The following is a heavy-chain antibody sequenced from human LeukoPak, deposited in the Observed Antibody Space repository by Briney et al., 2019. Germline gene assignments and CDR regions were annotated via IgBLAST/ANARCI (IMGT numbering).Heavy chain of an antibody. Sequence: GGSLRLSCAASGFTVSSNYMSWVRQAPGKGLEWVSYISSSGSGSIIYYADSVKGRFTISRDNAKNSLYLQMNSLRAEDTAVYYCARGTNYGVATTYYFDYWGQGTLVTVSS. CDR2: ISSSGSGSII. D-gene: IGHD4-17*01. CDR1: GFTVSSNY. V-gene: IGHV3-11*01. J-gene: IGHJ4*02. CDR3: ARGTNYGVATTYYFDY.